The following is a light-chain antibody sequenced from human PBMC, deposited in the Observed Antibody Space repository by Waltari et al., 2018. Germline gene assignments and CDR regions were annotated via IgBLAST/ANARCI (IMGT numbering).Light chain of an antibody. V-gene: IGLV1-40*01. J-gene: IGLJ3*02. Sequence: QSVLTQPPSVSGAPGQRVTISCTGSSSNLGPGYDVHWYQQFPGTAPKLLIYRNILQPSVVPDRFACSKSCTSSSLVITVLQAEDAADYFCQTYDTSLSRVFGGGTKLTVL. CDR2: RNI. CDR3: QTYDTSLSRV. CDR1: SSNLGPGYD.